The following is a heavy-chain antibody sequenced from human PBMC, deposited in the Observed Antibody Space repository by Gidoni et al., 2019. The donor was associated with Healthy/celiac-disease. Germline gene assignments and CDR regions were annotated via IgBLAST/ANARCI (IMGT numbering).Heavy chain of an antibody. CDR1: GFTFSSYA. CDR2: ISYDGSNK. CDR3: ARDHVVVVVAAPYYYGMDV. Sequence: GFTFSSYAMHWVRQAPGKGLEWVAVISYDGSNKYYADSVKGRFTISRDNSKNTLYLQMNSLRADDTAVYYCARDHVVVVVAAPYYYGMDVLGQGTTVTVSS. J-gene: IGHJ6*02. D-gene: IGHD2-15*01. V-gene: IGHV3-30-3*01.